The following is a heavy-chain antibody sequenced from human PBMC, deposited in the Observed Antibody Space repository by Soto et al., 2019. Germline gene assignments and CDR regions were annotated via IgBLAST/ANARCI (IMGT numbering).Heavy chain of an antibody. V-gene: IGHV2-5*02. D-gene: IGHD3-22*01. CDR3: AHLYYYDSSGYYYVDY. CDR1: GFSLSTSGVG. CDR2: IYWDDDK. J-gene: IGHJ4*02. Sequence: GSGPTLVNPTQTLTLTCTFSGFSLSTSGVGVGWIRQPPGKALEWLALIYWDDDKRYSPSLKSRLTITKDTSKNQVVLTMTNMDPVDTATYYCAHLYYYDSSGYYYVDYWGQGTLVTVSS.